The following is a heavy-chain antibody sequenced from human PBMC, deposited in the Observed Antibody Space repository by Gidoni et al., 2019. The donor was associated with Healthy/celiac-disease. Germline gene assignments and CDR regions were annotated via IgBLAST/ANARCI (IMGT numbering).Heavy chain of an antibody. V-gene: IGHV4-28*01. J-gene: IGHJ5*02. D-gene: IGHD3-22*01. CDR1: SNW. CDR3: ARISYYYDSSGSIINWFDP. CDR2: IYYSGST. Sequence: SNWWGWIRQPPGKGLEWIGYIYYSGSTYYNPSLKSRVTMSVDTSKNQFSLKLSSVTAVDTAVYYCARISYYYDSSGSIINWFDPWGQGTLVTVSS.